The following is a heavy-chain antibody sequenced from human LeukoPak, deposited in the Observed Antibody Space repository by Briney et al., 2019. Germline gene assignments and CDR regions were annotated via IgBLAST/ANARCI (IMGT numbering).Heavy chain of an antibody. V-gene: IGHV5-51*01. J-gene: IGHJ4*02. D-gene: IGHD6-13*01. CDR2: IYPGDSDT. CDR1: GYIYTSYW. CDR3: ARQYSSSWYRVDY. Sequence: GESLKISCNSSGYIYTSYWIGWVRQMPGKGLEWMGIIYPGDSDTRYSPSFQGQVTISADKSISTAYLQWSSLKASDTAMYYCARQYSSSWYRVDYWGQGTLVTVSS.